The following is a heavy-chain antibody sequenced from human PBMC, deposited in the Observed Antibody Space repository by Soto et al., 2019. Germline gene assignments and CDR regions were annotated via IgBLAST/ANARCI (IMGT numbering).Heavy chain of an antibody. Sequence: ASVKVSCKASGGTFSSYTISWVRHAPGQGLEWMGRIIPILGIANYAQKFQGRVTITADKSTSTAYMELSSLRSEDTAVYYCASDPGIAAAGYYYYYSMDVWGQGTTVTVTS. D-gene: IGHD6-13*01. V-gene: IGHV1-69*02. CDR2: IIPILGIA. CDR3: ASDPGIAAAGYYYYYSMDV. CDR1: GGTFSSYT. J-gene: IGHJ6*02.